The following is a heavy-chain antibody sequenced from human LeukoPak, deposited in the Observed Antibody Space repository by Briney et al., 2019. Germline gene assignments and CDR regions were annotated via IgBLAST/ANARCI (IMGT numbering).Heavy chain of an antibody. Sequence: GGSLRLSRVASGFSLSNAWMSWVRQAPGKGLEWVGRIRSKNDGVTTDYAAFVKGRFSISRDDSKNTLYLQMNSLEIEDTGVYYCTTDAKMGATTGYWGQGTLVTVSS. CDR3: TTDAKMGATTGY. CDR1: GFSLSNAW. D-gene: IGHD1-26*01. V-gene: IGHV3-15*01. CDR2: IRSKNDGVTT. J-gene: IGHJ4*02.